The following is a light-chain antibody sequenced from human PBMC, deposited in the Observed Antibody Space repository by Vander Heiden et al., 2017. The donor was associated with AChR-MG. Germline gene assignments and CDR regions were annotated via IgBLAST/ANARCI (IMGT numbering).Light chain of an antibody. CDR1: QSITHW. CDR3: RQDDFYPRT. CDR2: KAS. V-gene: IGKV1-5*03. Sequence: DIQMTQSLSTLSASVGDRVTITCRASQSITHWLAWYQQKPGKPPSLLIYKASNLPSGVPSRFSGSGSGSEFTLTISSLQPDDFATYFCRQDDFYPRTFGQGTNLEIK. J-gene: IGKJ1*01.